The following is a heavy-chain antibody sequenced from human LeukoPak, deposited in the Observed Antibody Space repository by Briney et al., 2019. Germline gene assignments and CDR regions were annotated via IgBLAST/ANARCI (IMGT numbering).Heavy chain of an antibody. V-gene: IGHV4-38-2*01. Sequence: TASETLSLTCAVSGSSISSGYYWGWIRQPPGKGLEWIGSIYHSGSTYYNPSLKSRVTISVDTSKNQFSLKLSSVTAADTAVYYCARLICGGDCYLTLYYYYYMDVWGKGTTVTVSS. D-gene: IGHD2-21*01. CDR3: ARLICGGDCYLTLYYYYYMDV. CDR1: GSSISSGYY. CDR2: IYHSGST. J-gene: IGHJ6*03.